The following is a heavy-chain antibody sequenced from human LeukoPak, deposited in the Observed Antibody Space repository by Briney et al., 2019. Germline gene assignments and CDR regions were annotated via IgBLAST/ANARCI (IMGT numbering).Heavy chain of an antibody. CDR2: IYYSGST. CDR1: GGSISSSSYY. J-gene: IGHJ4*02. CDR3: SGGSAGFGLDY. D-gene: IGHD2-15*01. V-gene: IGHV4-39*07. Sequence: SETLSLTCTVSGGSISSSSYYWGWIRQPPGKGLEWIGSIYYSGSTYYNPSLKSRVTISVDTSKNQFSLKLSSVTAADTAMYYCSGGSAGFGLDYWGQGTLVTVSS.